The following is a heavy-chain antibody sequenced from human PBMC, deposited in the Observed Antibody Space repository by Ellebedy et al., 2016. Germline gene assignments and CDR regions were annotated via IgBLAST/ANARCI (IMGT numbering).Heavy chain of an antibody. Sequence: SETLSLTXTVSGGSITSYYWSWIRQPPGKGLEWLGYIFYSGSTNYNPSLKSRVTISVDTSKNQFSLKLSSVTAADTAVYYCARVPVVITTGWFDPWGQGTLVTVSS. J-gene: IGHJ5*02. CDR2: IFYSGST. CDR3: ARVPVVITTGWFDP. V-gene: IGHV4-59*12. CDR1: GGSITSYY. D-gene: IGHD3-22*01.